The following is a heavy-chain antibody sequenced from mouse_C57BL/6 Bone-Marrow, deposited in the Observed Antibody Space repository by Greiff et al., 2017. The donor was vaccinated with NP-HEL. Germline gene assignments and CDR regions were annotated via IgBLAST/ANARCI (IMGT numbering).Heavy chain of an antibody. J-gene: IGHJ2*01. D-gene: IGHD1-1*01. V-gene: IGHV1-78*01. CDR1: GYTFTDHT. CDR3: AIYYYGSSYSDY. Sequence: VQVVESDAELVKPGASVKISCKVSGYTFTDHTIHWMKQRPEQGLEWIGYIYPRDGSTKYNEKFKGKATLTADKSSSTAYMQLNSLTSEDSAVYFCAIYYYGSSYSDYWGQGTTLTVSS. CDR2: IYPRDGST.